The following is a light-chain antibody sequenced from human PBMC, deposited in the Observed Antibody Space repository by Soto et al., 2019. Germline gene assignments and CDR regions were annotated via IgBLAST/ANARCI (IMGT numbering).Light chain of an antibody. J-gene: IGLJ2*01. CDR3: SSYAGSNNLI. V-gene: IGLV2-8*01. CDR2: EVS. CDR1: SSDVGAYDY. Sequence: SVLTQPPSASGSPGQSVTISCTGTSSDVGAYDYVSWYQQHPGKAPKLMIYEVSKRPSGVPDRFSGSKSGNTASLTVTGLQAEDEADYYCSSYAGSNNLIFGGGTKLTVL.